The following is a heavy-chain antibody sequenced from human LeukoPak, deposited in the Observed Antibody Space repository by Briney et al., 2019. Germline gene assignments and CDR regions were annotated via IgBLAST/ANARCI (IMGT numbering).Heavy chain of an antibody. Sequence: GGSLRLSCAASGFTFSSYAMSWVRQAPGKGLEWVSATSGSGGSTYYADSVKGRFTISRDNSKNTLYLQMNSLRAEDTAVYYCAKDQRLLWFGEIFTGDAFDIWGQGTMVTVSS. CDR3: AKDQRLLWFGEIFTGDAFDI. V-gene: IGHV3-23*01. CDR1: GFTFSSYA. D-gene: IGHD3-10*01. CDR2: TSGSGGST. J-gene: IGHJ3*02.